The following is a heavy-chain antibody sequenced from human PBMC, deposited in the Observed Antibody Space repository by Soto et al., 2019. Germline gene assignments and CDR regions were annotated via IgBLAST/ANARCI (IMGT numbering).Heavy chain of an antibody. CDR1: GASISSYY. CDR3: VREHNWNYDY. Sequence: QVQLQESGPGLVKASETLSLTCTVSGASISSYYWSWIRQPPGKGLEWIGYIYHSGRTNHNPSLKSRVPISVDTSKNQFSLRLTSVTPADTAVYYCVREHNWNYDYWGQGTLVTVSS. D-gene: IGHD1-7*01. J-gene: IGHJ4*02. CDR2: IYHSGRT. V-gene: IGHV4-59*01.